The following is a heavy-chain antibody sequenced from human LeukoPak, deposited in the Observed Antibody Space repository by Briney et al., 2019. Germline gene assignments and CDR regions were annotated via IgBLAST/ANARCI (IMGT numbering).Heavy chain of an antibody. CDR3: ARDHPHYCDSSGYYWGGFDP. J-gene: IGHJ5*02. CDR2: INPSGGST. Sequence: ASVKVSCKASGYTFTSYYMHWVRQAPGQGLEWMGIINPSGGSTSYAQKFQGRVTMTRDMSTSTVYMELSSLRSEDTAVYYCARDHPHYCDSSGYYWGGFDPWGQGTLVTVSS. D-gene: IGHD3-22*01. CDR1: GYTFTSYY. V-gene: IGHV1-46*01.